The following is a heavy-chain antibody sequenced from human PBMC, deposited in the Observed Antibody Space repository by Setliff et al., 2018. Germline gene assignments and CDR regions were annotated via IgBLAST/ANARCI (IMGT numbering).Heavy chain of an antibody. CDR3: ARHNRVWSGESAFDI. CDR1: DYSISSGYY. CDR2: VYYSGST. Sequence: SETLSLTCAVSDYSISSGYYWGWIRQPPGKGLEWIGSVYYSGSTYYNPSLKSRVTISIDTSKNQFSLKLSSVTAADTAVYFCARHNRVWSGESAFDIWGQGTMVTVSS. V-gene: IGHV4-38-2*01. D-gene: IGHD3-3*01. J-gene: IGHJ3*02.